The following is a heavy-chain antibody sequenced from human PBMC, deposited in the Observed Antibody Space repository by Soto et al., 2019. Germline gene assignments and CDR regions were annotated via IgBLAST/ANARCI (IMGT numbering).Heavy chain of an antibody. CDR3: AKDRGALRWSEEHFYFDY. J-gene: IGHJ4*02. Sequence: QPGGSLRLSCAASGFTFSSYGMHWVRQAPGKGLEWVAVILYDGSKKYYADSMEGRFTISRDNSKNTLYLQMDSLRAEDTAVYYCAKDRGALRWSEEHFYFDYWGQGALVTVSS. D-gene: IGHD4-17*01. CDR1: GFTFSSYG. CDR2: ILYDGSKK. V-gene: IGHV3-30*18.